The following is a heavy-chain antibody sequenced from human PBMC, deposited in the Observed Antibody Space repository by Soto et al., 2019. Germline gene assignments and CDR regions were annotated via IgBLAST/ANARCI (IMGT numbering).Heavy chain of an antibody. CDR2: ISKSNSDT. CDR3: AGGPYGLDV. D-gene: IGHD3-16*01. CDR1: GFTFSDHY. J-gene: IGHJ6*02. V-gene: IGHV3-11*05. Sequence: QVQLVESGGGLVKPGGSLRLSCAASGFTFSDHYMTWIRQAPGKGLEWVSYISKSNSDTNYADSVRGRFTISSDNAKNSLYLHMDSLRAEDTAVYYCAGGPYGLDVWGQGTTVTVSS.